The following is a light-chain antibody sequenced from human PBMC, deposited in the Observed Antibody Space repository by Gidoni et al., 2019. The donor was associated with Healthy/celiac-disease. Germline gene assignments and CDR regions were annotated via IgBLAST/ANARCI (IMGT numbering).Light chain of an antibody. Sequence: DIQMTQSPSSVSASVRDRVTIPCRASQGISSWLAWSQQKPGKAQKLLIYAASSLQSGVPSRFSGSGSGTDFTLTISSLQPEDFATYYCQQANSFPLTFGGGTKVEIK. CDR2: AAS. CDR3: QQANSFPLT. CDR1: QGISSW. J-gene: IGKJ4*01. V-gene: IGKV1-12*01.